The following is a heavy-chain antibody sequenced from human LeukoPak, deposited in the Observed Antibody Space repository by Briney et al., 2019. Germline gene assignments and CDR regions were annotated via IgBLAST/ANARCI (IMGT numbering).Heavy chain of an antibody. CDR3: ARGAYGDYDS. CDR2: ISAGADST. Sequence: GGSLRLSCAASILIFSSYATSWVRQAPGKGLEWVSAISAGADSTYYADSVQGRFTISRDNSKNTLFLQMSGLRAEDTAVYFCARGAYGDYDSWGQGTLVTVSS. J-gene: IGHJ5*01. D-gene: IGHD4-17*01. V-gene: IGHV3-23*01. CDR1: ILIFSSYA.